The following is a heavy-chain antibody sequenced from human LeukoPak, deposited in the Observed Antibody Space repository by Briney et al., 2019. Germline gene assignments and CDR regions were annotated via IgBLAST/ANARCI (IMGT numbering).Heavy chain of an antibody. D-gene: IGHD3-22*01. J-gene: IGHJ4*02. CDR1: GGTFSSYA. CDR2: IIPIFGTA. Sequence: ASVKVSCKASGGTFSSYAISWVRQAPGQGLEWMGGIIPIFGTANYAQKFQGRVTITADESTSTAYMELSSLRSEDTAVYYCARGGYYDSSGYYPVGYYFDYWGQGTQVTVSS. V-gene: IGHV1-69*13. CDR3: ARGGYYDSSGYYPVGYYFDY.